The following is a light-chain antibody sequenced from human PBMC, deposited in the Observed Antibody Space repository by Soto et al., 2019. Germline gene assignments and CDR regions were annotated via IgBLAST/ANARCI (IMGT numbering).Light chain of an antibody. Sequence: DIELTQSPCTLSSSPGDRATISCRASQSVSSRFLACYQQKPGQAPRLLIYAASSRASGIPDRFSGSGSGTEFTLTISRLEHEDFAEYYCQQYGSSPQTFGQGTKMEIK. CDR3: QQYGSSPQT. J-gene: IGKJ2*01. CDR2: AAS. V-gene: IGKV3-20*01. CDR1: QSVSSRF.